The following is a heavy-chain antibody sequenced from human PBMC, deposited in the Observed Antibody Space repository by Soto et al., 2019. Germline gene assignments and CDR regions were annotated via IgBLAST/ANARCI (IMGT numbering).Heavy chain of an antibody. J-gene: IGHJ3*02. CDR3: ARHLSSDIVVVPAADDAFDI. D-gene: IGHD2-2*01. Sequence: QLQLQESGPGLVKPSETLSLTCTVSGGSISSSSYYWGWIRQPPGKGLEWIGSIYYSGSTYYNPSLKSRVTISVDTSKNQFSLKLSSVTAADTAVYYCARHLSSDIVVVPAADDAFDIWGQGTMVTVSS. CDR1: GGSISSSSYY. V-gene: IGHV4-39*01. CDR2: IYYSGST.